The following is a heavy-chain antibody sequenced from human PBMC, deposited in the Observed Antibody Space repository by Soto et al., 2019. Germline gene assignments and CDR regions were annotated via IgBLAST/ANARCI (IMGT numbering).Heavy chain of an antibody. D-gene: IGHD1-26*01. CDR2: ISYDGSNK. CDR1: GFTFSGYG. V-gene: IGHV3-30*18. Sequence: QVQLVESGGGVVQPGRSLRLSCAGSGFTFSGYGVHWVRHAPGKGLEWVAVISYDGSNKYYADSVKGRFTISRDNSKNTLYLQMNSLRAEDTAVYYCAKVGGIGGAPFDYWGQGTLVTVSS. J-gene: IGHJ4*02. CDR3: AKVGGIGGAPFDY.